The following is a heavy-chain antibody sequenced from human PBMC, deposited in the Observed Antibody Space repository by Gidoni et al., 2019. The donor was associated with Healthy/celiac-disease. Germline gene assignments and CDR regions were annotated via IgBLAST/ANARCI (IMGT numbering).Heavy chain of an antibody. CDR2: IYYSGST. J-gene: IGHJ4*02. V-gene: IGHV4-39*01. CDR3: ARRGKIVGATTVFDY. CDR1: GGSISSSSYY. D-gene: IGHD1-26*01. Sequence: QLQLQESGPGLVKPSETLSRTCTVSGGSISSSSYYWGWIRQPPGKGLEWIGSIYYSGSTYYNPALKSRVTISVDTSKNQFSLKLSSVTAAETAVYYCARRGKIVGATTVFDYWGQGTLVTVSS.